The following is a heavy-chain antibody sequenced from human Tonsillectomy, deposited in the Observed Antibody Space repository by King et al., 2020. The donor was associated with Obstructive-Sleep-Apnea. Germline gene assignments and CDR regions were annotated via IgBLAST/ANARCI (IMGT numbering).Heavy chain of an antibody. V-gene: IGHV3-7*01. CDR1: GFTFSSFW. CDR3: ASSRVDTTLVLDY. CDR2: IKQDGSEK. D-gene: IGHD5-18*01. J-gene: IGHJ4*02. Sequence: VQLVESGGDLVQPGGSLRLSCAASGFTFSSFWMSWVRQAPGKGRDWVANIKQDGSEKYYVASVKGRFTISRDNAKNSLYLQMNSLRAEDTAVYYCASSRVDTTLVLDYWGQGTLVIVSS.